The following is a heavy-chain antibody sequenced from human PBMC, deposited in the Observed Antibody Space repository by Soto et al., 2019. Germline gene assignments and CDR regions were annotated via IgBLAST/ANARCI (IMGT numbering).Heavy chain of an antibody. CDR3: ARGSLSFPRSIYYYMDV. CDR1: GGSFSGYY. J-gene: IGHJ6*03. Sequence: SETLSLTCAVYGGSFSGYYWSWIRQPPGKGLEWIGEINHSGSTNYNPSLKSRVTISVDTSKNQFSLKLSSVTAADTAVYYCARGSLSFPRSIYYYMDVWGKGTTVTVSS. CDR2: INHSGST. D-gene: IGHD3-16*01. V-gene: IGHV4-34*01.